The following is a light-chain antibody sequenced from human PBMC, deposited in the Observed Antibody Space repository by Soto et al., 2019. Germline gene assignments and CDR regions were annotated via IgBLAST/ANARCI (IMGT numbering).Light chain of an antibody. CDR2: KAS. J-gene: IGKJ5*01. CDR1: QTISSW. Sequence: DIQMTQSPSTLSGSVGDRVTTTCRASQTISSWLAWYQQKPGKAPKLLIYKASTLKSGVPSRFSGSGSGTEFTLTITGLQPEDFATYYCQHSYNMPIAFGQGTRLEIK. CDR3: QHSYNMPIA. V-gene: IGKV1-5*03.